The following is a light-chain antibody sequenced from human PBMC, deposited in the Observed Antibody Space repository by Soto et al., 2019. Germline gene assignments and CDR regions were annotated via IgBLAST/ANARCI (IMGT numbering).Light chain of an antibody. CDR3: TSYTSGTYV. CDR2: EVR. V-gene: IGLV2-14*01. J-gene: IGLJ1*01. CDR1: SSDVGSYNY. Sequence: QSALTQPASVSGSPGQSITISCTGTSSDVGSYNYVSWYQQHPGKAPKLMIFEVRNRPSGVSNRFSGSKSGNTASLTISGLQAEDEADYYCTSYTSGTYVFGTGTKLTVL.